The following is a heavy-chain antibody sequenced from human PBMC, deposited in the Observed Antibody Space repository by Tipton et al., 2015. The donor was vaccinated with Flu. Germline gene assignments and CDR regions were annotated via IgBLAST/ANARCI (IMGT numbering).Heavy chain of an antibody. D-gene: IGHD5-18*01. CDR2: IYYNGSS. J-gene: IGHJ4*02. Sequence: TLSLTCTVSGGSISSYYWSWIRQLPGKGLEWIGVIYYNGSSNYNPSLNSRVTMSVATSKNQFSLKLSPVTAADTAVYYCTRSGRYGYAAYWGRGTLVTVSS. CDR1: GGSISSYY. CDR3: TRSGRYGYAAY. V-gene: IGHV4-59*12.